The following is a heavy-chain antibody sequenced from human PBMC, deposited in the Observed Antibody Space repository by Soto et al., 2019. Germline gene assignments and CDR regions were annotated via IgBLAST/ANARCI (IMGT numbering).Heavy chain of an antibody. V-gene: IGHV1-3*01. D-gene: IGHD2-21*01. Sequence: QVHLVQAGAEVRKPGASVQVSCKASGYNFSSHDIHWVRQAPGQGLGWMGWINAGNGNTRYSQKFQDRITITRDASASTAYMELSSLRSEDTAIYYCARDSFYCGGRYCYHYSFYMDVWGKGTTVTVSS. CDR1: GYNFSSHD. CDR2: INAGNGNT. CDR3: ARDSFYCGGRYCYHYSFYMDV. J-gene: IGHJ6*03.